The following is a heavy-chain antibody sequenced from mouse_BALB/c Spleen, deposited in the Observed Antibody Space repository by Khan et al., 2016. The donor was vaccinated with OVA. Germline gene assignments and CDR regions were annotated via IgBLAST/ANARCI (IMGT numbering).Heavy chain of an antibody. CDR1: GYTFTSYW. Sequence: QVQLQQSGAELVKPGASVKLSCKASGYTFTSYWMHWVKQRPGQGLDWIGYINPSDGRTHYNEQFKNKATLTVAKTSSTASMQLSRLTSGDAAGYYCARGGYGSLAYWGQGTLVTVSA. CDR3: ARGGYGSLAY. CDR2: INPSDGRT. D-gene: IGHD2-2*01. J-gene: IGHJ3*01. V-gene: IGHV1S81*02.